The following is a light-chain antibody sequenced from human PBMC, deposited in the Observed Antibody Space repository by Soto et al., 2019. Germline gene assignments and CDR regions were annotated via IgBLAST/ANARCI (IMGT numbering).Light chain of an antibody. CDR2: KDS. CDR1: VLAKKY. V-gene: IGLV3-27*01. Sequence: SYELTQPSSVSVSPGQTARITCSGDVLAKKYARWFQQKPGQAPVLVIYKDSERPSGIPERFSGSSSGTTVTLTISGAQVEDEADYYCSSAADTMVVFGGGTKLTVL. CDR3: SSAADTMVV. J-gene: IGLJ2*01.